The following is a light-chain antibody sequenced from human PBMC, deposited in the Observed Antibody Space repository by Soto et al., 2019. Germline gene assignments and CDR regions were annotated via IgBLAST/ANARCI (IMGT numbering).Light chain of an antibody. V-gene: IGKV1-6*01. J-gene: IGKJ4*01. Sequence: AIQMTQFPSSLSASVGDIVTITFLASHDIRSDLGWYQQRPGKAPKLLIYATSSLQSGVPSRFSGSGSGTDFTLTISSLQPEDFATYYCLQDYSYPLTFGGGTKVDI. CDR3: LQDYSYPLT. CDR1: HDIRSD. CDR2: ATS.